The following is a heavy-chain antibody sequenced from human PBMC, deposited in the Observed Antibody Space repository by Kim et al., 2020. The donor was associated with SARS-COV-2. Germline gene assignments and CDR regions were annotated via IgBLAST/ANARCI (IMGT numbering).Heavy chain of an antibody. CDR2: ISYDGSNK. CDR3: ASRDEDDY. V-gene: IGHV3-33*05. J-gene: IGHJ4*02. Sequence: GGSLRLSCAASGFTFSSYGMHWVHQAPGKGLEWVAVISYDGSNKYYADSVKGRFTISRNNSKNTLYLQMNSLRAEDTAVYYCASRDEDDYWGQGTLVTVSS. CDR1: GFTFSSYG.